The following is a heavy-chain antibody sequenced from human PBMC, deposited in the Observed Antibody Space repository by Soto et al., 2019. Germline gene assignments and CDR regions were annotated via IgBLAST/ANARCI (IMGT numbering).Heavy chain of an antibody. V-gene: IGHV3-21*06. J-gene: IGHJ5*01. Sequence: PGGSLRLSCPASGFSFSSYTMNWVRQAPGKGLQWVASITNRGTHTYSADSVKGRFTISRDNDKNSLYLQMNNLRAEDTATYYCTRAHEVAWFDSWGLGTLVTVSS. CDR3: TRAHEVAWFDS. D-gene: IGHD2-15*01. CDR2: ITNRGTHT. CDR1: GFSFSSYT.